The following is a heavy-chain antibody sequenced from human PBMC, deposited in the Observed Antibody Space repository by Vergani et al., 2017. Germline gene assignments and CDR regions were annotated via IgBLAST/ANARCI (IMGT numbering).Heavy chain of an antibody. CDR3: AKVRRITMIVVVSDFDY. CDR2: ISGSGGST. CDR1: GFTFSSYA. Sequence: EVQLLESGGGLVQPGGSLRLSCAASGFTFSSYAMSWVRQAPGKGLEWVSAISGSGGSTYYADSVKGRFTISRDNSKNTLYLQMNSLRAEDTAVCYCAKVRRITMIVVVSDFDYWGQGTLVTVSS. D-gene: IGHD3-22*01. V-gene: IGHV3-23*01. J-gene: IGHJ4*02.